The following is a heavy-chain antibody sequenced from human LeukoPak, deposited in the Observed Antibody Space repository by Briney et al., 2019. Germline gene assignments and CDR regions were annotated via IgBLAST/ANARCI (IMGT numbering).Heavy chain of an antibody. Sequence: ASVKVSCKASGYTFTSYGISWVRQAPGQGLEWMGWINPNSGGTNYAQKFQGRVTMTRDTSISTAYMELSRLRSDDTAVYYCARRAGTTQIFDYWGQGTLVTVSS. CDR2: INPNSGGT. V-gene: IGHV1-2*02. J-gene: IGHJ4*02. D-gene: IGHD1-7*01. CDR3: ARRAGTTQIFDY. CDR1: GYTFTSYG.